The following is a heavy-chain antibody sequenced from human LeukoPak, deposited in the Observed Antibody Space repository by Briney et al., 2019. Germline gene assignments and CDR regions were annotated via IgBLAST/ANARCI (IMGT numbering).Heavy chain of an antibody. CDR1: GGSIKNYF. Sequence: PSETLSLTCTVSGGSIKNYFWSWIRQPAGRGLEWIGRIYTTGSTNYNPSLKSRVTMSVDTSKNQVSLRLSSVTAADTAVYYCARRSMVRGVIKATRGYYYMDVWGKGTTVTISS. J-gene: IGHJ6*03. D-gene: IGHD3-10*01. CDR3: ARRSMVRGVIKATRGYYYMDV. V-gene: IGHV4-4*07. CDR2: IYTTGST.